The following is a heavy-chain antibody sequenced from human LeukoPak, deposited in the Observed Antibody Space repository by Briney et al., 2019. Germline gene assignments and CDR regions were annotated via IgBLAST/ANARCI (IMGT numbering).Heavy chain of an antibody. CDR3: ARVMVGELDY. V-gene: IGHV3-21*01. J-gene: IGHJ4*02. CDR2: ITSSSYI. CDR1: GLTFSIYT. Sequence: PGGSLRLSCAASGLTFSIYTMNWVRQAPGKGLEWVSCITSSSYIYYADSVKGRFTISRDNAKNSLYLQMNSLRAEDTAVYYCARVMVGELDYWGQGTLVTVSS. D-gene: IGHD2-8*01.